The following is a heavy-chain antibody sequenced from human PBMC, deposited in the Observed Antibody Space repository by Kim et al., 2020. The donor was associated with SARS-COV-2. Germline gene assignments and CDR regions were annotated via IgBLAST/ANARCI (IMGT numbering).Heavy chain of an antibody. D-gene: IGHD6-13*01. J-gene: IGHJ4*02. V-gene: IGHV1-3*01. CDR2: INAGNGNT. CDR1: GYTFTSYA. Sequence: ASVKVSCKASGYTFTSYAMHWVRQAPGQRLEWMGWINAGNGNTKYSQKFQGRVTITRDTSASTAYMELSSLRSEDTAVYYCARPRGSSSWYRYYFDYWGQGTLVTVSS. CDR3: ARPRGSSSWYRYYFDY.